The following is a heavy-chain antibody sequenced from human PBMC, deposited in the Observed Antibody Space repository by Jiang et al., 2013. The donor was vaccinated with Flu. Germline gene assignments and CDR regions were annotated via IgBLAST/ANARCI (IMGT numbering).Heavy chain of an antibody. CDR1: GGTFSSYA. V-gene: IGHV1-69*04. CDR2: IIPILGIA. J-gene: IGHJ4*02. Sequence: GAEVKKPGSSVKVSCKASGGTFSSYAISWVRQAPGQGLEWMGRIIPILGIANYAQKFQGRVTITADKSTSTAYMELSSLRSEDTAVYYCARGPPNLYCGGDWGQGTLVTVSS. D-gene: IGHD2-21*01. CDR3: ARGPPNLYCGGD.